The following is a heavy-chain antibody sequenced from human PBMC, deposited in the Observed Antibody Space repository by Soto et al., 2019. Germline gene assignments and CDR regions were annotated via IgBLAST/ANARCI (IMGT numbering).Heavy chain of an antibody. CDR3: ARDTSGSSGWYGPWAFDP. CDR2: IIPIFGTA. J-gene: IGHJ5*02. D-gene: IGHD6-19*01. Sequence: QVQLVQSGAEVKKPGSSVKVSCKASGGTFSSYAISWVRQAPGQGLEWMGGIIPIFGTANYAQKFQGRVTITADESTSTAYVELSSLRSEDTAVYYCARDTSGSSGWYGPWAFDPWGQGTLVTVSS. CDR1: GGTFSSYA. V-gene: IGHV1-69*01.